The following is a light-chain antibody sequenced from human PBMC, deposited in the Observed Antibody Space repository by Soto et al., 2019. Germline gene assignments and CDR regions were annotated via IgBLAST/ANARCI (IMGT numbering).Light chain of an antibody. V-gene: IGLV2-14*01. Sequence: QSALTQPASVSGSPGQSITISCTGTSRDVGGYNSVSWYQQHPGSAPKLIIYEVNNRPSGISNRFSGSKSGNTASLTISGLQAEDEADYYCSSYTSSITWVFGGGTKVTVL. CDR2: EVN. J-gene: IGLJ3*02. CDR3: SSYTSSITWV. CDR1: SRDVGGYNS.